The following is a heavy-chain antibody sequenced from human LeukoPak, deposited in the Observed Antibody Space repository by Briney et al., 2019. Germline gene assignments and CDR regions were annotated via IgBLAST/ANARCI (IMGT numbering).Heavy chain of an antibody. J-gene: IGHJ4*02. V-gene: IGHV3-48*01. CDR3: ARDDCAGDCYAFDH. CDR1: GFTFDTYS. D-gene: IGHD2-21*01. CDR2: ISKSSSTI. Sequence: GGSLRLSCVASGFTFDTYSMIWVRQAPGKGLEWVSYISKSSSTIYYADSVKGRFTISRDNAKNTLYLEMNSLRAEDTAVYSCARDDCAGDCYAFDHWGQGTLVTVSS.